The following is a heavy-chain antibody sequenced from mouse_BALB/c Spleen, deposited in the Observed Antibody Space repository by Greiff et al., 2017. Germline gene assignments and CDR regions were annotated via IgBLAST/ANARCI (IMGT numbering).Heavy chain of an antibody. Sequence: QVQLQQSGAELARPGASVKLSCKASGYTFTDYYINWVKQRTGQGLEWIGEIYPGSGNTYYNEKFKGKATLTADKSSSTAYMQLSSLTSEDSAVYFCAREGDYDGGDYWGQGTSVTVSS. CDR3: AREGDYDGGDY. V-gene: IGHV1-77*01. CDR1: GYTFTDYY. J-gene: IGHJ4*01. D-gene: IGHD2-4*01. CDR2: IYPGSGNT.